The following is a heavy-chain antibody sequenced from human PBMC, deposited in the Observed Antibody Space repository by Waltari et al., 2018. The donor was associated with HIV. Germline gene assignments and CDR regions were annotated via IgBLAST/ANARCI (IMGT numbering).Heavy chain of an antibody. Sequence: EVQLMQSGAEVKKPGESLRISCEGSGHRFTSYLIGWVCPVPGKGLEWMGIIYPCDSDTRYGPSFQGQVTISADKSISTAYLQWSSLKASDTAMYYCARQRSEEMATIGDYWGQGTLVTVSS. CDR2: IYPCDSDT. J-gene: IGHJ4*02. CDR3: ARQRSEEMATIGDY. CDR1: GHRFTSYL. V-gene: IGHV5-51*01. D-gene: IGHD5-12*01.